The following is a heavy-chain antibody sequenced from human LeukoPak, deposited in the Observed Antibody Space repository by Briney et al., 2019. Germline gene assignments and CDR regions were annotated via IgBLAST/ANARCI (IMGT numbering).Heavy chain of an antibody. CDR2: TYYRSTWYN. V-gene: IGHV6-1*01. D-gene: IGHD1-1*01. J-gene: IGHJ5*02. Sequence: SQTLSLTCAISGDSVSSNSVTWNWIWQSPSRGLEWLGRTYYRSTWYNDYAVSVRGRITVNPDTSKNQFSLHLNSVTPEDTAVYYCARRLTRYDCFDPWGQGILVTVSS. CDR1: GDSVSSNSVT. CDR3: ARRLTRYDCFDP.